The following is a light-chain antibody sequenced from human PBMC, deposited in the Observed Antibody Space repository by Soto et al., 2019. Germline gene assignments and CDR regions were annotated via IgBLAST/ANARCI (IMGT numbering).Light chain of an antibody. J-gene: IGKJ1*01. V-gene: IGKV3-11*01. CDR1: QTVSSY. CDR2: DAS. Sequence: EIVLTQSPATLSLSPGETATLSCRASQTVSSYLAWFQQKPGQPPRLLIYDASIKAPGIPARFSGSGSGTYFTLTISGLEPEDSAVYYGHQRSNWPKTVGQGTKVEIK. CDR3: HQRSNWPKT.